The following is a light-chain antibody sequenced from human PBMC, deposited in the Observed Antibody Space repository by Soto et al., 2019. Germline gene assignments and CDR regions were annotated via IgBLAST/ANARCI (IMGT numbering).Light chain of an antibody. J-gene: IGKJ4*01. Sequence: EIVLTQSPGTLSLSPGETATLSCRSSQSVISSYLAWYQQKPGQPPRLLIFGTSIRATGIPDRISGSGSGTDFSLTISRLEPEDFAVYYCQQYNDWPFTFGGGTKVEIK. CDR1: QSVISSY. V-gene: IGKV3-20*01. CDR3: QQYNDWPFT. CDR2: GTS.